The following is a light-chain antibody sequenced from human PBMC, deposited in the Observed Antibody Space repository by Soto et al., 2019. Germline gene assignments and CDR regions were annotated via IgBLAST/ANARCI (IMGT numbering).Light chain of an antibody. Sequence: DIQLTQSPSFLSASVGDRVTITCRASQGISSYLACYQQKPGKAPKLLIYAASTLQSGVPSRFSGSGSGTEFTLTISRLQPEDFATYYCQQLNSYPITFGQGTRLEI. V-gene: IGKV1-9*01. CDR1: QGISSY. CDR2: AAS. CDR3: QQLNSYPIT. J-gene: IGKJ5*01.